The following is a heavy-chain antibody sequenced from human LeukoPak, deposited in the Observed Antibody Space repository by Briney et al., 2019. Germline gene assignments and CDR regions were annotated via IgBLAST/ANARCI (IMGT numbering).Heavy chain of an antibody. V-gene: IGHV3-7*01. J-gene: IGHJ4*01. D-gene: IGHD2-15*01. Sequence: GGSLRLSCAASGFTFSDYWMTWVRQAPGKGLESVANIRQDGSEQYHVDSLKGRFTISRDNAKNSVYLQMNSLRAEDTAANYRARISCSRSSFYGVYDYWGQGSLVTVSS. CDR2: IRQDGSEQ. CDR1: GFTFSDYW. CDR3: ARISCSRSSFYGVYDY.